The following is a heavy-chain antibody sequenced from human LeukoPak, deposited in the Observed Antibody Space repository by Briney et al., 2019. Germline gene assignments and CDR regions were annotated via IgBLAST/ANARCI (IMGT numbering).Heavy chain of an antibody. CDR3: ARPKEYSSSWYPNFDY. J-gene: IGHJ4*02. CDR2: IYPGDSDT. CDR1: GYSFTSYW. D-gene: IGHD6-13*01. Sequence: GESLKISCKGSGYSFTSYWIGWVRPMPGKGLEWMGIIYPGDSDTRYSPSFQGQVTISADKSISTAYLQWSSLKASDTAMYYCARPKEYSSSWYPNFDYWGQGTLVTVSS. V-gene: IGHV5-51*01.